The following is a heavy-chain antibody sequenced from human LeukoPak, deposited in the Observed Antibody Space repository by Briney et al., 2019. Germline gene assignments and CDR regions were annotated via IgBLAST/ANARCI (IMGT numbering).Heavy chain of an antibody. CDR3: AKGADSRQLVSVY. Sequence: GGSLRLSCAASRFTFSSYAMSWVRQAPGKGLEWVSTISGSAGSTYYADSVKGRFTISRDNSKNTLYLQMNSLRAEDTAVYYCAKGADSRQLVSVYWGQGTLVTVSS. J-gene: IGHJ4*02. D-gene: IGHD6-13*01. CDR1: RFTFSSYA. CDR2: ISGSAGST. V-gene: IGHV3-23*01.